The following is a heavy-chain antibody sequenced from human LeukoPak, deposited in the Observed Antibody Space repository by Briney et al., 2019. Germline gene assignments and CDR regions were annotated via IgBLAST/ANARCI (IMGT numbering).Heavy chain of an antibody. CDR1: GFTFSSYA. Sequence: PGGSLRLSCAASGFTFSSYAMSWVRQAPGKGLEWVSAISGSGGSTYYADSVKGRFTISRDNPKNTLYLQMNSLRAEDTAVYYCANPSSSGYYYAFDYWGQGTLVTVSS. CDR2: ISGSGGST. CDR3: ANPSSSGYYYAFDY. D-gene: IGHD3-22*01. J-gene: IGHJ4*02. V-gene: IGHV3-23*01.